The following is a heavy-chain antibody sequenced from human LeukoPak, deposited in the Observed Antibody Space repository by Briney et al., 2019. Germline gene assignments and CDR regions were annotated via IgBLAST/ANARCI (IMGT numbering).Heavy chain of an antibody. CDR1: GGSFSGYY. V-gene: IGHV4-34*01. CDR2: INHSGST. Sequence: SETLSLTCAVYGGSFSGYYWSWIRQPPGKGLEWIGEINHSGSTNYNPSLKSRVTISVDTSKNQFSLKLSSATAADTAVYYCARGTIYRRNDYWGQGTLVTVSS. J-gene: IGHJ4*02. CDR3: ARGTIYRRNDY. D-gene: IGHD1-14*01.